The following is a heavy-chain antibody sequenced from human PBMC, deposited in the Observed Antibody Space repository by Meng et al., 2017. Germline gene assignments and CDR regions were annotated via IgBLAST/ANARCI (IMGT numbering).Heavy chain of an antibody. CDR2: ISGSAYNT. Sequence: GESLKISCAASGFTFNNYAMNWVRQAPGKGLEWVSGISGSAYNTDYADSVKGRFTISRDNSKNTLYLQVSTLRAEDTAVYYCAKALVVVDGQDAFGIWGQGTMVTVSS. D-gene: IGHD2-2*01. CDR3: AKALVVVDGQDAFGI. V-gene: IGHV3-23*01. J-gene: IGHJ3*02. CDR1: GFTFNNYA.